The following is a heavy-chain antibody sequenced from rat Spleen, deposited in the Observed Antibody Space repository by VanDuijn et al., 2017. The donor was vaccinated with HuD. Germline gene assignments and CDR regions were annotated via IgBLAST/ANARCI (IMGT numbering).Heavy chain of an antibody. CDR1: GFNFNDYW. CDR3: ARETGGVEY. Sequence: EVKLVESGGGLVQPGRSLTLSCAASGFNFNDYWMGWVRQAPGKGLEWIGEINMDSSKINYIPSLRDKFTISRDNAQNTLYLRKTKLGSEDTAVYYCARETGGVEYWGQGVMVTVSS. J-gene: IGHJ2*01. CDR2: INMDSSKI. V-gene: IGHV4-2*01. D-gene: IGHD4-2*01.